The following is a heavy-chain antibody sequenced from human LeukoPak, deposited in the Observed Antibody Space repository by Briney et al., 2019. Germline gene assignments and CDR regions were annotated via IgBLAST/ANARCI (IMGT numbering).Heavy chain of an antibody. D-gene: IGHD5-18*01. Sequence: PGGSLRLSCAASGFTVSSNYMSWVRQAPGKGLEWVSVIYSGGSTYYADSVKGRFTISRDNSKNTLYLQMKSLRAEDTAVYYCARWGYSYGIDIWGQGTMVTVSS. CDR1: GFTVSSNY. J-gene: IGHJ3*02. CDR3: ARWGYSYGIDI. V-gene: IGHV3-66*01. CDR2: IYSGGST.